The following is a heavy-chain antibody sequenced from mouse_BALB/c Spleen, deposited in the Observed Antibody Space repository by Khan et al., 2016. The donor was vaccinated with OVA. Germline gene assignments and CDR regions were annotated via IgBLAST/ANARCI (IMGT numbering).Heavy chain of an antibody. J-gene: IGHJ4*01. D-gene: IGHD2-14*01. Sequence: VQLVESGPGLVVPSQSLSITCTVSGFSLSRYNIHWVRQPPGKGLEWLGMIWGGGGTDYNSTLKSRLSISKDNSKSQVFLKMNSLKTDDTAMYYCARAYYRYDGYYAMDYWGQGTSVTVSA. CDR2: IWGGGGT. CDR3: ARAYYRYDGYYAMDY. CDR1: GFSLSRYN. V-gene: IGHV2-6-4*01.